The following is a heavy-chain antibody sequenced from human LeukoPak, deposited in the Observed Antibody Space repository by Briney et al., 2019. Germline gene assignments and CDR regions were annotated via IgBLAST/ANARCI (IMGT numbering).Heavy chain of an antibody. CDR3: AKDQYGGNSDYYYGMDV. D-gene: IGHD4-23*01. CDR1: GFTFSSYG. J-gene: IGHJ6*02. Sequence: GGSLRLSCAASGFTFSSYGMHWVRQAPGKGLEWVAVISYDGSNKYYADSVKGRFTISRDNSKNTLYLQMNSLRAEDMAVHYCAKDQYGGNSDYYYGMDVWGQGTTVTVSS. CDR2: ISYDGSNK. V-gene: IGHV3-30*18.